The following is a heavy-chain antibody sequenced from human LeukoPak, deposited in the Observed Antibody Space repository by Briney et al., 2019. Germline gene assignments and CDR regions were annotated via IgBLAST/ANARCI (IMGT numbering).Heavy chain of an antibody. Sequence: ASVKVSCKASGYTFTSYGISWVRQAPGQGLEWMGWISAYNGNTNYAQKLQGRVTMTTDTSTSTAYMELRSLRSDDTAVYYCARVADYDFWSGTTIGPFDYWGQGTLVTVSS. CDR3: ARVADYDFWSGTTIGPFDY. V-gene: IGHV1-18*01. J-gene: IGHJ4*02. CDR1: GYTFTSYG. D-gene: IGHD3-3*01. CDR2: ISAYNGNT.